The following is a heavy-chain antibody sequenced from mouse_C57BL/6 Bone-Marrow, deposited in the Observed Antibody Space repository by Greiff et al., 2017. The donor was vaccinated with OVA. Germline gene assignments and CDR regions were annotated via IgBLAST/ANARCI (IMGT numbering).Heavy chain of an antibody. Sequence: QVQLQQPGAELVKPGASVKLSCKASGYTFTSYWMHWVKQRPGRGLEWIGRIDPTSGGTQYNEKFKSKATLTVDKPSSTAYMQLSSLTSEDSAVYYCARAYDGYDVGVYYTMDDGGQGTSVTVSS. J-gene: IGHJ4*01. D-gene: IGHD2-3*01. CDR2: IDPTSGGT. CDR3: ARAYDGYDVGVYYTMDD. CDR1: GYTFTSYW. V-gene: IGHV1-72*01.